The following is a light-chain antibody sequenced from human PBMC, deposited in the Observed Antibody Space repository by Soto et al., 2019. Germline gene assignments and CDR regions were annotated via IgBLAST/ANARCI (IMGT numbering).Light chain of an antibody. CDR1: QSISSW. CDR3: QQYNSYSGT. Sequence: DIQMTQSPSTLSASVGDRVTITCRASQSISSWLAWYQQKPGKAPNLLIYEASSLKSGVPSRFSGSGSGTDFTLTISSLQPDDFATYHCQQYNSYSGTFGQGTKVEIK. V-gene: IGKV1-5*03. J-gene: IGKJ1*01. CDR2: EAS.